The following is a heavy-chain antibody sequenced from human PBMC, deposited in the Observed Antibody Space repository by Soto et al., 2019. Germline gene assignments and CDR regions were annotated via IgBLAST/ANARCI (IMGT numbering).Heavy chain of an antibody. V-gene: IGHV3-30*03. J-gene: IGHJ2*01. CDR1: GFTFSSYG. Sequence: QVQLVESGGGVVQPGRSLRLSCAASGFTFSSYGMHWVRQAPGKGLEWXXXXXXDGSNKYYADSVKGRFTISRDNSKXXXXXXXXXXXXXXXXXXXXXXXXXXXXXXXXXXXXXXXDLWGRGTLVTVSS. CDR3: XXXXXXXXXXXXXXXXXXXDL. CDR2: XXXDGSNK.